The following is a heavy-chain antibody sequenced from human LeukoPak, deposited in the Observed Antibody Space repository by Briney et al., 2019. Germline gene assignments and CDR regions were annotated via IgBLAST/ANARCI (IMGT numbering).Heavy chain of an antibody. D-gene: IGHD6-13*01. J-gene: IGHJ4*02. V-gene: IGHV4-4*07. Sequence: SETLSLTCTVSGGSISNFHWSWIRQPAGKGLEWIGRIYTNGDTNYNPSLKRRVTVSVDKSKNQFSLKLSSVTAADTAVYYCARSRPAAGSIDYWGQGTLLTVSS. CDR1: GGSISNFH. CDR2: IYTNGDT. CDR3: ARSRPAAGSIDY.